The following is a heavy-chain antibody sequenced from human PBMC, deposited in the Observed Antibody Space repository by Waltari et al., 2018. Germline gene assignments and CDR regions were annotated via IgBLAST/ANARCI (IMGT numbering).Heavy chain of an antibody. CDR3: ARVGDYYDSSGYPYYYFDY. Sequence: QVQLVQSGAEVKKPGSSVKVSCKASGGTFSSYAISWVRQAPGPGLEWMGGIIPIFGTANYAQKFQGRVTITADESTSTAYMELSSLRSEDTAVYYCARVGDYYDSSGYPYYYFDYWGQGTLVTVSS. J-gene: IGHJ4*02. D-gene: IGHD3-22*01. CDR1: GGTFSSYA. V-gene: IGHV1-69*01. CDR2: IIPIFGTA.